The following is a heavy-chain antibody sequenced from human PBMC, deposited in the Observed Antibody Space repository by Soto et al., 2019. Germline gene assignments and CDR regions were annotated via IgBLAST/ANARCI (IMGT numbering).Heavy chain of an antibody. CDR2: INWNGGST. CDR3: ARAYFLGYCSSTSCYKGGLDV. D-gene: IGHD2-2*02. J-gene: IGHJ6*02. V-gene: IGHV3-20*04. Sequence: PGGSLRLSCAASGFTFDDYGMSWVRQAPGKGLEWVSGINWNGGSTGYADSVKGRFTISRDNAKNSLYLQMNSLRAEDTGLYYCARAYFLGYCSSTSCYKGGLDVWGQGTTVTVSS. CDR1: GFTFDDYG.